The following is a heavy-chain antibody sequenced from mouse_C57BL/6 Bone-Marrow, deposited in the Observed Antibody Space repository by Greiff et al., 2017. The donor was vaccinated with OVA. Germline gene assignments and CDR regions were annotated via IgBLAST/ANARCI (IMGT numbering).Heavy chain of an antibody. Sequence: QVQLQQPGTELVKPGASVKLSCKASGYTFTSYWMHWVKQRPGQGLEWIGNINPSNGGTNYNQKFKGKAILTADKSSSTAYMELRSLTSEDSAVYYCTRDYGSSRDYFDYWGQGTTLTVSS. V-gene: IGHV1-53*01. D-gene: IGHD1-1*01. CDR3: TRDYGSSRDYFDY. J-gene: IGHJ2*01. CDR1: GYTFTSYW. CDR2: INPSNGGT.